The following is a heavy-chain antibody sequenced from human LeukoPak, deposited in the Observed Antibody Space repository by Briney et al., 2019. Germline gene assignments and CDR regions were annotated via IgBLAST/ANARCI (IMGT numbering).Heavy chain of an antibody. Sequence: GGSLRLSCAASGLTFSSYWMSWVRQAPGKGLEWVANIKNDETEKYYVDSVKGRFTISRDNAKSSLYLQMNSLSAEDTAVYYCARLHNSGYSINWGQGTMVTVSS. CDR1: GLTFSSYW. V-gene: IGHV3-7*01. D-gene: IGHD3-22*01. CDR2: IKNDETEK. J-gene: IGHJ3*01. CDR3: ARLHNSGYSIN.